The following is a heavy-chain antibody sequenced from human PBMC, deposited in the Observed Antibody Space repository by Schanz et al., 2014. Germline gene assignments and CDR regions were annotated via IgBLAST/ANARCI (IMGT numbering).Heavy chain of an antibody. V-gene: IGHV1-69*04. CDR3: ARDIQYHYDTSGPVGAFDI. D-gene: IGHD3-22*01. CDR1: GGTFSSYA. Sequence: QVQLVQSGAEVKKPGPSVTVSCKASGGTFSSYAFSWVRQAPGQGLEWMGKFIPILCMVNYAQRFPGRVTMTADIATSTGYMDLSSLRSDDTGVYYCARDIQYHYDTSGPVGAFDIWGQGTVVTVSS. J-gene: IGHJ3*02. CDR2: FIPILCMV.